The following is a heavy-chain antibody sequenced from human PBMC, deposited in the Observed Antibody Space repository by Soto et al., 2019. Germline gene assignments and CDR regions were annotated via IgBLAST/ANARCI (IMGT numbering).Heavy chain of an antibody. D-gene: IGHD2-2*01. Sequence: PSDTLSLTCTVSGGSISSGDYYWSWIRHTPGKGLEWFGYIYYSRSTYYNPSLKSRVTISVDTSKNQFSLKLSSVTAADAAVYYCARRGYCSSTSWNPYDCYYMVVWGKGTTVTVSS. V-gene: IGHV4-30-4*02. CDR2: IYYSRST. CDR3: ARRGYCSSTSWNPYDCYYMVV. J-gene: IGHJ6*03. CDR1: GGSISSGDYY.